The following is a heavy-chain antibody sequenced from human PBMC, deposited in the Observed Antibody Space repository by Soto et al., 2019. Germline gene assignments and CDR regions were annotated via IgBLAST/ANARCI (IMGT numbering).Heavy chain of an antibody. CDR2: INPNSGGT. V-gene: IGHV1-2*02. J-gene: IGHJ3*02. CDR3: ARPXYRYSSSWYGDPDAFDI. Sequence: ASVKVSCKASGYTFTGYYMHWVRQAPGQGLEWMGWINPNSGGTNYAQKFQGRVTMTRDTSISTAYMELSRLRSDDTAVYYCARPXYRYSSSWYGDPDAFDIWGQGTMVTVSS. CDR1: GYTFTGYY. D-gene: IGHD6-13*01.